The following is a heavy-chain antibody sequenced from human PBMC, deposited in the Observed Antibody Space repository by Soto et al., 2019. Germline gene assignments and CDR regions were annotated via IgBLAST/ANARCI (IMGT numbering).Heavy chain of an antibody. J-gene: IGHJ4*02. Sequence: GGSLRLSCAASGFPFSTYGMSWVRQAPGKGLEWVAYIRSSTNNIYYADSVKGRFTVSSDNAKDSLYLQMNSLRAEDRAVYYSVCDRGYCSSTSCYVGYFDYWGQGTLVTVSS. CDR2: IRSSTNNI. CDR1: GFPFSTYG. CDR3: VCDRGYCSSTSCYVGYFDY. V-gene: IGHV3-48*01. D-gene: IGHD2-2*01.